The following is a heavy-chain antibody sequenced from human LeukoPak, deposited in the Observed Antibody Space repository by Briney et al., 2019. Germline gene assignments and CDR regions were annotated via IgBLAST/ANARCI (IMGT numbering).Heavy chain of an antibody. CDR1: GGSISSYY. CDR2: IYASGST. V-gene: IGHV4-4*07. Sequence: NPSETLSLTXTVSGGSISSYYWSWIRQPAGKGLEWIGRIYASGSTYYNPSLKSRVTISVDTSKNQFSLKLSSVTAADTAVYYCARPPYYDFWSGYSPDAFDIWGQGTMVTVSS. CDR3: ARPPYYDFWSGYSPDAFDI. J-gene: IGHJ3*02. D-gene: IGHD3-3*01.